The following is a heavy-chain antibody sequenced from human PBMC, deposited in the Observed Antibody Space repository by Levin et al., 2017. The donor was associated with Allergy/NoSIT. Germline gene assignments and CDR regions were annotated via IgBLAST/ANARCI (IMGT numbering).Heavy chain of an antibody. CDR3: ARDRGTSNYYYYAMDV. J-gene: IGHJ6*02. V-gene: IGHV3-48*03. CDR2: ISSSGTTI. CDR1: GLTFSSYE. Sequence: GGSLRLSCAASGLTFSSYEMNWVRQAPGKGLEWVSYISSSGTTIYYADSVKGRFTISRDNAKNSLYLQMNSLRAEDAAVYYCARDRGTSNYYYYAMDVWGQGTTVTVSS.